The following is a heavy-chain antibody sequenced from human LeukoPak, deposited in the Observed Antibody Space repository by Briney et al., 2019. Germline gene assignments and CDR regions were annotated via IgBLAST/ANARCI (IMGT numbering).Heavy chain of an antibody. J-gene: IGHJ4*02. CDR1: GYRFTSYW. V-gene: IGHV5-51*01. CDR2: IYPGDSET. CDR3: ARQMGRQVGADY. Sequence: GESLKISCKGSGYRFTSYWISWARQMPGKGLEWMGFIYPGDSETRYSPSIQGQVTISADKSTSTAYLQWNSLKASDTAMYYCARQMGRQVGADYWGQGSLVTVSS. D-gene: IGHD1-26*01.